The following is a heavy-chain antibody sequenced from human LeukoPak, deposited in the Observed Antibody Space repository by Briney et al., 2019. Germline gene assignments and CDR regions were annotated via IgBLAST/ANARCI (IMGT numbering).Heavy chain of an antibody. Sequence: SETLSLTCTVSGGSISSYYWSWIRQPPGKGLEWIGYIYYSGSTNYNPSLKSRVTISVDTSKNQFSLKLSSVTAADTAVYYCARDFLRITMVRGVPDYWGQGTLVTVSS. CDR1: GGSISSYY. D-gene: IGHD3-10*01. J-gene: IGHJ4*02. V-gene: IGHV4-59*12. CDR2: IYYSGST. CDR3: ARDFLRITMVRGVPDY.